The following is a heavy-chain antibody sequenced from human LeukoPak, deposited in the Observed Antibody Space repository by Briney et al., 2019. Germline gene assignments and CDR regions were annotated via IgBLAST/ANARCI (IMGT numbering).Heavy chain of an antibody. CDR3: ARGVEGVIVTNWFDP. D-gene: IGHD3-16*02. Sequence: PSETLSLTCTVSGGSISSSSYYWGWIRQPPGKGLEWIGSIYYSGSTYYNPSLKSRVTISVDTSKNQFSLKLSSVTAADTAVYYCARGVEGVIVTNWFDPWGQGTLVTASS. V-gene: IGHV4-39*01. CDR2: IYYSGST. CDR1: GGSISSSSYY. J-gene: IGHJ5*02.